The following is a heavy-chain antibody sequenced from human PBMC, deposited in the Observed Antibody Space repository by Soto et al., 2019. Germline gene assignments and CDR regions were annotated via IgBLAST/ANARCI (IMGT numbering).Heavy chain of an antibody. V-gene: IGHV1-18*01. CDR3: ARQRESNGWSGVDADYYGIDV. Sequence: ASVKVSCKASGYTFTSYGISWVRQAPGQGLEWMGWMNAYTGNTGYAQKLQGRVTMTRDTSISTAHMELRSLRSDDTAVYYCARQRESNGWSGVDADYYGIDVWGQGTLVTVSS. CDR2: MNAYTGNT. CDR1: GYTFTSYG. J-gene: IGHJ6*01. D-gene: IGHD2-8*01.